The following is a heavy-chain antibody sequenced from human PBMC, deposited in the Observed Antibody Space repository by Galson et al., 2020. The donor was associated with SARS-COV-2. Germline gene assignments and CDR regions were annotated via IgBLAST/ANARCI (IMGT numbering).Heavy chain of an antibody. CDR2: IYSDDIT. CDR3: GADPYGGSIGG. CDR1: VFSVSTYY. Sequence: GGSLRLSCASVFSVSTYYISWVRQTPAKGLEWVALIYSDDITHYADTVKGRFTISRDNSKNTLFLQMNSLTVEDTAIYYCGADPYGGSIGGWGQGTL. V-gene: IGHV3-53*01. D-gene: IGHD4-17*01. J-gene: IGHJ4*02.